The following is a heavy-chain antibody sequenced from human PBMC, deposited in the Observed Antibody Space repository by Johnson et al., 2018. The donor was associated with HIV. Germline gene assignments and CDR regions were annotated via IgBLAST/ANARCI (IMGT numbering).Heavy chain of an antibody. CDR3: AREALTYYDSSGSYYPVHDAFDI. CDR2: IKEDGSEK. V-gene: IGHV3-7*05. J-gene: IGHJ3*02. CDR1: GVSFSSYW. D-gene: IGHD3-10*01. Sequence: VQLVESGGGLVQPGGSLRLSCVDSGVSFSSYWMGWVRQAPGKGLEWVANIKEDGSEKNYVDSVKGRFTISRDNAKNSVYLQMNSLRAEDTALYYCAREALTYYDSSGSYYPVHDAFDIWGLGTLVTVSS.